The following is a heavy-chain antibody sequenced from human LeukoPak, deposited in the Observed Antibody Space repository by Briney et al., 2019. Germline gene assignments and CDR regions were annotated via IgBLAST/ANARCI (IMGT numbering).Heavy chain of an antibody. J-gene: IGHJ4*02. D-gene: IGHD3-22*01. CDR3: ARDAPYYDSSGSRFDY. Sequence: PGGSLRLSCAASGFTFSSYAMHWVRQAPGKGLEWVAVISYDGSNKYYADSVKGRFTISRDNSKNTLYLQMNSLRAVDTAVYYCARDAPYYDSSGSRFDYWGQGTLVTVSS. CDR1: GFTFSSYA. V-gene: IGHV3-30-3*01. CDR2: ISYDGSNK.